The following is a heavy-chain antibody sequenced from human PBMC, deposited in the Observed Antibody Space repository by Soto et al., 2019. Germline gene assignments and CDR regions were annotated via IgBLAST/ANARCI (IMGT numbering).Heavy chain of an antibody. CDR1: GFTFTRYS. Sequence: GGSLTLSCAASGFTFTRYSMNWVRQAPGKGLEWVSSISSTTNYIYYGDSMKGRFTISRDNAKNSLYLEMNSLRAEDTAVYYCARESEDLTSNFDYWGQGTLVTVSS. CDR3: ARESEDLTSNFDY. V-gene: IGHV3-21*06. J-gene: IGHJ4*02. CDR2: ISSTTNYI.